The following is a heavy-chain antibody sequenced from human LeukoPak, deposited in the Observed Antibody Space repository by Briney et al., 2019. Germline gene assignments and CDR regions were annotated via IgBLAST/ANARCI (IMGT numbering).Heavy chain of an antibody. J-gene: IGHJ4*02. Sequence: GGSLRLSFATPGFSFSSYAMTWSPRAPGKGLEWVSGISNSGGSTYYADSVKGRFTISRDNSKNALYLQMNSLRADDTAVYYCAKDRGGGSGSSVVFDSWGQGTLVTVSS. D-gene: IGHD3-10*01. CDR1: GFSFSSYA. V-gene: IGHV3-23*01. CDR2: ISNSGGST. CDR3: AKDRGGGSGSSVVFDS.